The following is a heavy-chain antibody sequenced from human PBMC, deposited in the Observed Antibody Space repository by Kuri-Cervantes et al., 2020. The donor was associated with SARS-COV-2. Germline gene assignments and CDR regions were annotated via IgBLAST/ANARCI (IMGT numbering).Heavy chain of an antibody. V-gene: IGHV1-2*02. CDR1: GDTFTGYY. CDR2: INPNSGGT. J-gene: IGHJ3*02. Sequence: ASVKVSCKASGDTFTGYYMHWVRQAPGQGLEWMGWINPNSGGTNYAQKFQGRVTMTRDTSISTAYMELSRLRSDDTAVYYCARPEGDYYGYDVFDIWGQGTMVTVSS. D-gene: IGHD3-10*01. CDR3: ARPEGDYYGYDVFDI.